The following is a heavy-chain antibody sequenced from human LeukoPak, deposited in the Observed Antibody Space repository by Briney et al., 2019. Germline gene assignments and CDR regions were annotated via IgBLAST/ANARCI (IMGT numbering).Heavy chain of an antibody. CDR2: ISGSGGST. Sequence: GSLRLSCAASGFTLSSYAMSWVRQAPGKGLEWVSAISGSGGSTYYADSVKGRFTISRDNSKTTLYLQMNSLRAEDTAVYYCAKDLGIARWSIAAAFPFDYWGQGTLVTVSS. CDR3: AKDLGIARWSIAAAFPFDY. V-gene: IGHV3-23*01. CDR1: GFTLSSYA. J-gene: IGHJ4*02. D-gene: IGHD6-13*01.